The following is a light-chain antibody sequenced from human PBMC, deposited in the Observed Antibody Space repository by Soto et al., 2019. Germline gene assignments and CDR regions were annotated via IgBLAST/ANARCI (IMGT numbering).Light chain of an antibody. Sequence: DIQMTQSPASLSASVGDRVIITCRASQGINNYLVWYQQKPGRVPKVLIYDASTLQSGVPSRFSGSGSGTDFTLTISSLQPEDVATYYCQKYSSAPWTFGQGTKVEIK. CDR2: DAS. J-gene: IGKJ1*01. CDR1: QGINNY. CDR3: QKYSSAPWT. V-gene: IGKV1-27*01.